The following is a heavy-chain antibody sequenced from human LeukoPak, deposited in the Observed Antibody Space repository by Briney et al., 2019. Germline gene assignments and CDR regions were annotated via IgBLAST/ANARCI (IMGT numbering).Heavy chain of an antibody. D-gene: IGHD1-26*01. J-gene: IGHJ4*02. V-gene: IGHV1-2*06. CDR2: INPNSGGT. CDR1: GYTFTGYY. Sequence: ASVKVSCKASGYTFTGYYMHWVRQAPGQGLERMGRINPNSGGTNYAQKFQGRVTMTRDTSISTAYMELSRLRSDDTAVYYCARLRGSYYRAFDYWGQGTLVTVSS. CDR3: ARLRGSYYRAFDY.